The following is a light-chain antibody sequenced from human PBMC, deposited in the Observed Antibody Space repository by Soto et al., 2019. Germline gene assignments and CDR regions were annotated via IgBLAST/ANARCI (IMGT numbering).Light chain of an antibody. CDR2: GAS. CDR3: QQYDNWPPRT. CDR1: QTFSNS. V-gene: IGKV3-15*01. J-gene: IGKJ1*01. Sequence: EIVLTQSPGTLSLSPGERATLSCRASQTFSNSFLSWFQQIPGQAPRLLIYGASSRATGIPARFSGSGSGTEFTLTISSLQSEDFAVYYCQQYDNWPPRTFGQGTKVDIK.